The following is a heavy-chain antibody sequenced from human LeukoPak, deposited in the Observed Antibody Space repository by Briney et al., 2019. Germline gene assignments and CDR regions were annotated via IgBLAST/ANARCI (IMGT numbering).Heavy chain of an antibody. Sequence: GRSLRLSCAASGFTLSSYAMHWVRQAQGKGLEWVAVISYDGSNKYYADSVKGRFTISRDNSKNTLYMQMNSLRAEDTAVYYCARPNYYYDSSGYLDYWGQGTLVTVSS. J-gene: IGHJ4*02. CDR3: ARPNYYYDSSGYLDY. D-gene: IGHD3-22*01. CDR2: ISYDGSNK. V-gene: IGHV3-30*04. CDR1: GFTLSSYA.